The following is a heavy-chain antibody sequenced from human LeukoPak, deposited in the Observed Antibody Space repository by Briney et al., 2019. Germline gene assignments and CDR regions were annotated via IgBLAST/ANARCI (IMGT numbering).Heavy chain of an antibody. CDR1: GGSISSGGYY. V-gene: IGHV4-31*03. CDR3: ARDVLAAAAGTSYYYYGMDV. Sequence: SETLSLTCTVSGGSISSGGYYWSWIRQHPGKGLEWIGYIYYSGSTYYNPSLKSRVTISVDTSKNQFSLKLSSVTAADTAVYYCARDVLAAAAGTSYYYYGMDVWGQGTTVTVSS. J-gene: IGHJ6*02. D-gene: IGHD6-13*01. CDR2: IYYSGST.